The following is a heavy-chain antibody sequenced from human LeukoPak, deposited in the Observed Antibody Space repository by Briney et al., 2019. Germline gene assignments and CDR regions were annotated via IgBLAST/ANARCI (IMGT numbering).Heavy chain of an antibody. CDR3: ARGGRDGYNYDY. CDR1: GFTFSSYG. D-gene: IGHD5-24*01. J-gene: IGHJ4*02. V-gene: IGHV3-30*02. CDR2: IRYDGSNK. Sequence: GGSLRLSCAASGFTFSSYGMHWVRQAPGKGLEWVAFIRYDGSNKYYADPVKGRFTISRDNSKNTLYLQMNSLRAEDTAVYYCARGGRDGYNYDYWGQGTLVTVSS.